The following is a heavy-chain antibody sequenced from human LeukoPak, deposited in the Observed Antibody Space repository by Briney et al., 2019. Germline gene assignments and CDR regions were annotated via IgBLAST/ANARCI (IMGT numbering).Heavy chain of an antibody. CDR2: IYHSGST. Sequence: SGTLSFTCAVSGGSISSSNWWSWVRQPPGKGLVWIGEIYHSGSTNYNPSLKSRVTISVDKSKNQFSLKLSSVTAADTAVYYCASSVQQLTQGFYFDYWGQGTLVTVSS. D-gene: IGHD6-13*01. CDR3: ASSVQQLTQGFYFDY. J-gene: IGHJ4*02. V-gene: IGHV4-4*02. CDR1: GGSISSSNW.